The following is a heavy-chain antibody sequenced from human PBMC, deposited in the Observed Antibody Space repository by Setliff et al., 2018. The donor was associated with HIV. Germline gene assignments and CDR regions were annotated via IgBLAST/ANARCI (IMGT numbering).Heavy chain of an antibody. D-gene: IGHD2-15*01. J-gene: IGHJ5*02. CDR1: GDSISSSGFY. V-gene: IGHV4-31*03. Sequence: SETLSLTCTVSGDSISSSGFYCNWFRQYPEKGLEWIGWIHYSGRTNFNPSLRSRATISFDTSKSQFSLNLTSVTAADTAVYYCARAPFRGGSFGWFDPWGQGTLVTVSS. CDR3: ARAPFRGGSFGWFDP. CDR2: IHYSGRT.